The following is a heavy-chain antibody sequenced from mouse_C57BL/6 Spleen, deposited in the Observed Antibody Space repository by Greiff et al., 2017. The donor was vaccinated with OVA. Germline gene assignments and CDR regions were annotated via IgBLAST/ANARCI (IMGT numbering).Heavy chain of an antibody. CDR2: ISSGSSTI. Sequence: EVQVVESGGGLVKPGGSLKLSCAASGFTFSDYGMHWVRQAPEKGLEWVAYISSGSSTIYYADTVKGRFTISRDNAKNTLFLQMTSLRSEDTAMYYCARVVLGDYAMDYWGQGTSVTVSS. V-gene: IGHV5-17*01. J-gene: IGHJ4*01. CDR3: ARVVLGDYAMDY. CDR1: GFTFSDYG.